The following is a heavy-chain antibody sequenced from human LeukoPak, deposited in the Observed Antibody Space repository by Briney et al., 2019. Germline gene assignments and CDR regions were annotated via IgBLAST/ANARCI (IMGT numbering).Heavy chain of an antibody. CDR2: ISPNSGGT. D-gene: IGHD6-13*01. V-gene: IGHV1-2*02. Sequence: ASVKVSCKASGYTFTGYYMHWVRQAPGQGLEWMGWISPNSGGTNYAQKFQGRVTMTRDTSISTAYMELSRLTSDDTAVHYCAREYSSSWYGPYYFDYWGQGTLVTVSS. J-gene: IGHJ4*02. CDR3: AREYSSSWYGPYYFDY. CDR1: GYTFTGYY.